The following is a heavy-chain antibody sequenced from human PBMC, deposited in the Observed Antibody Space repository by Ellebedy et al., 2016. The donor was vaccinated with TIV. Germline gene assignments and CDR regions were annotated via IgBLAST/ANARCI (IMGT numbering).Heavy chain of an antibody. D-gene: IGHD1-26*01. V-gene: IGHV3-23*01. CDR2: ISASGGST. CDR1: GFAFSSYA. J-gene: IGHJ4*02. Sequence: GGSLRLSCAASGFAFSSYALSWVRQAPGKGLEWVSAISASGGSTFYADSVKGRFTISRDNSKNTLYLQMSSLRAEDTAVYYCAKRVGGSGFDYWGQGTLVTVSS. CDR3: AKRVGGSGFDY.